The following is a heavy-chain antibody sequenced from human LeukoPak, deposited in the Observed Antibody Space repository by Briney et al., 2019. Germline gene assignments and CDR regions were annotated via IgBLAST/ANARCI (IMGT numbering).Heavy chain of an antibody. J-gene: IGHJ6*02. CDR1: GFTFSSYS. CDR3: ARVLGMDV. Sequence: GALRLSCAASGFTFSSYSMNWVRQAPGKGLEWVSYISSSSSTIYYADSVKGRFTISRDNAKNSLYLQVNSLRAEDTAVYYCARVLGMDVWGQGTTVTVSS. D-gene: IGHD3-10*01. CDR2: ISSSSSTI. V-gene: IGHV3-48*01.